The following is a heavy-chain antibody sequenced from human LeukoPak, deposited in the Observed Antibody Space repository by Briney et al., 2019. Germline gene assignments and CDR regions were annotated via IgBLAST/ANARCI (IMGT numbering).Heavy chain of an antibody. V-gene: IGHV3-20*04. CDR2: INWNGGST. Sequence: GGSLRLSCAASGFTFSSYTMNWVRQAPGKGLEWVSGINWNGGSTGYADSVRGRFTISRDNAKNSLYLQMNSLRAEDTALYYCARATHYYESSGYDYWGQGTLVTVSS. J-gene: IGHJ4*02. CDR1: GFTFSSYT. D-gene: IGHD3-22*01. CDR3: ARATHYYESSGYDY.